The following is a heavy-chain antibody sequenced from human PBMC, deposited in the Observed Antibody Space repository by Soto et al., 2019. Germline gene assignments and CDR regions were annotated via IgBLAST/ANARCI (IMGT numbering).Heavy chain of an antibody. J-gene: IGHJ4*02. Sequence: QVQLVQSGAEVRKPGASVRVSCKASGYTFSSDGIVWVRQAPGQGLEWMGGISGNNGDTNYAQKLQGRVAMTTDTSTNTAYMELRSLTSDDTAVYYCARVFKQWLPPDYWGQGTLVTVSS. D-gene: IGHD6-19*01. CDR2: ISGNNGDT. V-gene: IGHV1-18*01. CDR1: GYTFSSDG. CDR3: ARVFKQWLPPDY.